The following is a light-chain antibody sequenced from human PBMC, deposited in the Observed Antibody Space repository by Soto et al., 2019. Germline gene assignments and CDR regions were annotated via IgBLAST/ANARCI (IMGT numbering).Light chain of an antibody. Sequence: DIQMTQFPLSLSASVGDRVTITCRASQTIRSHLNWYQQKPGEAPKIVIYATSTLQSGVPSRFNGSVSGTDFTLSISSLQPEAFATYYCQPTYSTPLTFGGGNKVEIK. CDR3: QPTYSTPLT. CDR2: ATS. J-gene: IGKJ4*01. V-gene: IGKV1-39*01. CDR1: QTIRSH.